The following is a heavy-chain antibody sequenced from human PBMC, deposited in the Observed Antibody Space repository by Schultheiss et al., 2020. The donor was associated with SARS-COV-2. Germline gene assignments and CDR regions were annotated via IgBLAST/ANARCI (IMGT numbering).Heavy chain of an antibody. V-gene: IGHV1-18*01. D-gene: IGHD6-19*01. Sequence: ASVKVSCKASGYTFTSYGISWVRQAPGQGLEWMGWVSAYNGNTNYAQKLQCRVTMTTDTSTSTAYMELRSLRSDDTAVYYCARDIPYSSGWFAADYWGQGTLVTVSS. CDR1: GYTFTSYG. CDR2: VSAYNGNT. J-gene: IGHJ4*02. CDR3: ARDIPYSSGWFAADY.